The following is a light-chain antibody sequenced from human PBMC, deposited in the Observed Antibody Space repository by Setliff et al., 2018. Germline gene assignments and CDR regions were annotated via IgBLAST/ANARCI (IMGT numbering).Light chain of an antibody. CDR1: SRDIGFSKYNY. CDR3: QSYGGSLSGYV. J-gene: IGLJ1*01. V-gene: IGLV2-14*01. Sequence: QSVLTQPASVSGSPGQSITISCTGTSRDIGFSKYNYVSWYQQHPGKAPKLIISEVSHRPSGVSHRFSGSKSGNTASLTISGLQPEDEADYYCQSYGGSLSGYVFGTGTKVTVL. CDR2: EVS.